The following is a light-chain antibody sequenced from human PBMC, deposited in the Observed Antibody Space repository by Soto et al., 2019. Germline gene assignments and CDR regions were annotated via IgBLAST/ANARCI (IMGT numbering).Light chain of an antibody. J-gene: IGKJ5*01. V-gene: IGKV3-11*01. CDR1: QSVSSY. Sequence: EFVLTQSPATLSLSPGERATLSCRASQSVSSYLAWYQQKPGQAPRLLIYDASNRATGIPGRFSGSGSGTDFTLTISSLEPEDSAVYYCQQRSNWPPITFGQGTRLEIK. CDR2: DAS. CDR3: QQRSNWPPIT.